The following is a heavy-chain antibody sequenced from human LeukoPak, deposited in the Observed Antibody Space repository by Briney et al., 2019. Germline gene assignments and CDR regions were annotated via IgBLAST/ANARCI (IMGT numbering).Heavy chain of an antibody. CDR3: ARGAGGGIFGGY. J-gene: IGHJ4*02. CDR1: GGSFSGYY. D-gene: IGHD3-3*01. CDR2: INHSGST. Sequence: PSETLSLTCAVYGGSFSGYYWSWIRQPPGKGLEWIGEINHSGSTNYNPSLKSRVTISVDTSKNQFSLKLGSVTAADTAVYYCARGAGGGIFGGYWGQGTLVTVSS. V-gene: IGHV4-34*01.